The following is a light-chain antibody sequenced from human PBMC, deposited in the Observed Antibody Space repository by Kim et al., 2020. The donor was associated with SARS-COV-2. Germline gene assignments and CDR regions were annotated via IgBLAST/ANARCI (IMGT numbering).Light chain of an antibody. CDR3: QQRSNWSLT. CDR2: DAS. CDR1: QSVGSY. J-gene: IGKJ4*01. Sequence: EIVLTQSPATLSLSPGERATRSCRASQSVGSYLAWYQQKPGQAPRLLIYDASNRATGIPARFSGSGSGTDFTLTISSLEPEDFAVYYCQQRSNWSLTFGGGTKVDIK. V-gene: IGKV3-11*01.